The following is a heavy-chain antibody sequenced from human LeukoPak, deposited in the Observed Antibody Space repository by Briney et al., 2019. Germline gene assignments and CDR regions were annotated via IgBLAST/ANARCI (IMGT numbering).Heavy chain of an antibody. CDR2: ISGSGDST. CDR3: AKKHYFGSGSYEY. CDR1: GFTFSNYP. V-gene: IGHV3-23*01. D-gene: IGHD3-10*01. Sequence: PGGSLRLSCVVSGFTFSNYPMSWVRQAPGKGLEWVSAISGSGDSTYYADSVKGRFTISRDNSKNTLYLQMNSLRAEDTAVYYCAKKHYFGSGSYEYWGQGTLVTVSS. J-gene: IGHJ4*02.